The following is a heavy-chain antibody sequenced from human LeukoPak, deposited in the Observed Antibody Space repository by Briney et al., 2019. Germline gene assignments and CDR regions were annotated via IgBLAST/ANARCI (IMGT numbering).Heavy chain of an antibody. CDR1: GGSISSSSYS. V-gene: IGHV4-39*07. CDR3: ARVGIAAAGTGWFDP. D-gene: IGHD6-13*01. Sequence: SETLSLTCTVSGGSISSSSYSWGWIRQPPGKGLEWIGSIYYSGSTYYNPSLKSRVTISVDTSKNQFSLKLSSVTAADTAVYYCARVGIAAAGTGWFDPWGQGTLVTVSS. J-gene: IGHJ5*02. CDR2: IYYSGST.